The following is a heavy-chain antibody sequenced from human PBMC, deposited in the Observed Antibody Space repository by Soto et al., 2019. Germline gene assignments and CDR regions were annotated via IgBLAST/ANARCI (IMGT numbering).Heavy chain of an antibody. Sequence: EVQLVESGGGLVQPGGSLRLSCAASGFTFSNYWMTWVRQAPGKGLESVANINPDGSERYYVDSVKGRFTISRDNAKNSLYLQMNSLRVEDTALYYCTRDLTHDCGPWGQGTLVTVSS. V-gene: IGHV3-7*04. D-gene: IGHD2-21*01. CDR2: INPDGSER. CDR3: TRDLTHDCGP. J-gene: IGHJ5*02. CDR1: GFTFSNYW.